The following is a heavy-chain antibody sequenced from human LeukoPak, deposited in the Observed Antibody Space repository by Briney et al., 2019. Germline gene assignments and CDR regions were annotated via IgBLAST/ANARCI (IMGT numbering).Heavy chain of an antibody. J-gene: IGHJ4*02. Sequence: GGSLRLSCAASGFTFDDYAMHWVRQAPGKGLEWVSGISWNSGSIGYADSVKGRFTISRDNAKNSLYLQMNSLRAEDTALYYCAKDLGYCSGGSCGNFDYWGQGTLVTVSS. CDR2: ISWNSGSI. CDR3: AKDLGYCSGGSCGNFDY. V-gene: IGHV3-9*01. D-gene: IGHD2-15*01. CDR1: GFTFDDYA.